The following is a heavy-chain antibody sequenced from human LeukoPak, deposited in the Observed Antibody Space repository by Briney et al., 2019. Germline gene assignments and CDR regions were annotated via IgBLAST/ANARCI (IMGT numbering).Heavy chain of an antibody. V-gene: IGHV1-8*01. J-gene: IGHJ6*02. Sequence: ASVKVSCKASVYTFTSYDINWVRQATGQGREWMGWMNPNSGNTGYSQKFRDGLTMTTHTSISTPYMDLSSLTTSDTAVYYFAKGGRLQGRVRNYYSGRDVGRQGTTVPVS. CDR2: MNPNSGNT. CDR1: VYTFTSYD. D-gene: IGHD6-19*01. CDR3: AKGGRLQGRVRNYYSGRDV.